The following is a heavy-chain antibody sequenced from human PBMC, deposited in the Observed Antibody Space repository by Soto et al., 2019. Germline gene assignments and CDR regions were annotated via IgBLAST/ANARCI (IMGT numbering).Heavy chain of an antibody. Sequence: EVQLVESGGGLAQPGGSLRLSYVASGFSFSDYEMNWVRQAPGKGLEWVAYISSGGSTIHYADSVRGRFTVSRDNARNSLYLQMNTLSVEDTALYYCARDRAAGGYWGQGTLVTVSS. CDR1: GFSFSDYE. CDR2: ISSGGSTI. J-gene: IGHJ4*02. V-gene: IGHV3-48*03. CDR3: ARDRAAGGY. D-gene: IGHD6-13*01.